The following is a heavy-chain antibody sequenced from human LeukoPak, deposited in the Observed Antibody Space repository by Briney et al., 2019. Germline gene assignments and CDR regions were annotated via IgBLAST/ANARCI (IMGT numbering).Heavy chain of an antibody. V-gene: IGHV3-33*06. Sequence: GGSLRLSCAASGFPFSSYGMHWVPQAPGKGVEWVAVLWYGGSKKYYVDSVKGRFTISRDNSKNTLYLQMNSLRDEDTAVYYCAKDQGYYYDSSGYYYVLGGLDYWGQGTLVTVSS. CDR1: GFPFSSYG. D-gene: IGHD3-22*01. CDR3: AKDQGYYYDSSGYYYVLGGLDY. J-gene: IGHJ4*02. CDR2: LWYGGSKK.